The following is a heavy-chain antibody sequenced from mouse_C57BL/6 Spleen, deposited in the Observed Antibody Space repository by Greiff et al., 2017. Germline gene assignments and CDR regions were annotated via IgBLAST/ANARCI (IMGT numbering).Heavy chain of an antibody. CDR2: IDPEDGET. CDR3: VYGSSYGYAMEY. V-gene: IGHV14-2*01. CDR1: GFNIKDYY. D-gene: IGHD1-1*01. Sequence: EVQLQQSGAELVKPGASVKLSCTASGFNIKDYYMHWVKQRTEQGLEWIGRIDPEDGETKYAPKFPGKATITADTSSNTAYLQLSSLTSEDTAVYYFVYGSSYGYAMEYWGQGTSVTVSS. J-gene: IGHJ4*01.